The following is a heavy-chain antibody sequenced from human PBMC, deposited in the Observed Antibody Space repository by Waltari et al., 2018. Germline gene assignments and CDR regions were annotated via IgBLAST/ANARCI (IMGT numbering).Heavy chain of an antibody. D-gene: IGHD1-26*01. V-gene: IGHV1-18*01. CDR2: ISAYNGNT. Sequence: PGQGLEWMGWISAYNGNTNYAQKLQGRVTMTTDTSTSTAYMELRSLRSDDTAVYYCARGWFSWELLRGRYYFDYWGQGTLVTVSS. J-gene: IGHJ4*02. CDR3: ARGWFSWELLRGRYYFDY.